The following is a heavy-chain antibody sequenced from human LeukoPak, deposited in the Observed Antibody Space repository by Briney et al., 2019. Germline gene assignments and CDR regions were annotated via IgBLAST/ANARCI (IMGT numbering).Heavy chain of an antibody. CDR2: ISYDGSNK. V-gene: IGHV3-30-3*01. CDR1: GFTFSSYA. J-gene: IGHJ4*02. CDR3: ARGLPGAVTRRRSFDY. Sequence: GGSLRLSCAASGFTFSSYAMHWVRQAPGKGLEWVAVISYDGSNKYYADSVKGRFTISRDNSKNTLYLQMNSLRAEDTAVYYCARGLPGAVTRRRSFDYWGLGTLVTVSS. D-gene: IGHD4-17*01.